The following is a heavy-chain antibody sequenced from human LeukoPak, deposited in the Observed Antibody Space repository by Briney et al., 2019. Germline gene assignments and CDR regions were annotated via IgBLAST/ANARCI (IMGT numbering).Heavy chain of an antibody. CDR3: ARASRGYSSGWNWFDP. CDR2: INPSGGST. J-gene: IGHJ5*02. CDR1: GFPFTVYY. Sequence: ASVKVSCKASGFPFTVYYMHWVRQAPGQGLEWMGIINPSGGSTSYAQKFQGRVTMTRDTSTSTVCMELSSLRSEDTAVYYCARASRGYSSGWNWFDPWGQGTLVTVSS. D-gene: IGHD6-19*01. V-gene: IGHV1-46*01.